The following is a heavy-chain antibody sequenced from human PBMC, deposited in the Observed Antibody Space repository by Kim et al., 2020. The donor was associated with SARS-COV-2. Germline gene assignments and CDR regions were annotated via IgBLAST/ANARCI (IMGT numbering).Heavy chain of an antibody. V-gene: IGHV3-7*01. Sequence: GGSLRLSCAASGFTFSDEWMSWVRQVPGKGLEWVANIRRDGREEQYVDSVKGRLTISRDNAKNSLYLQINNLRAEDTAGYYCARASRSPPRVHWGQGTLVTVSS. CDR2: IRRDGREE. CDR1: GFTFSDEW. D-gene: IGHD3-10*01. J-gene: IGHJ4*02. CDR3: ARASRSPPRVH.